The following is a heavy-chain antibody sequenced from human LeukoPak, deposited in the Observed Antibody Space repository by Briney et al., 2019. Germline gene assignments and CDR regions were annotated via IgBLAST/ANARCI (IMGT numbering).Heavy chain of an antibody. D-gene: IGHD3-22*01. CDR3: AKDRFGSSGPLDY. CDR1: GFTFDDYA. Sequence: PGGSLRLSCAASGFTFDDYAMHWVRQAPGKGLEWVSGISWNSGSIGYADSVKGRFTISRDNAKNSLYLQMNSLRAEDTALYYCAKDRFGSSGPLDYWGQGTLVTVSS. CDR2: ISWNSGSI. V-gene: IGHV3-9*01. J-gene: IGHJ4*02.